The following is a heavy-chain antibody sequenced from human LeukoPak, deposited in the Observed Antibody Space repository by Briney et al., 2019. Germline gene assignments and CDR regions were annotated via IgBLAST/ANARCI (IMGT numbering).Heavy chain of an antibody. D-gene: IGHD3-10*01. CDR1: GYTFTAYY. Sequence: GASVKVSCKASGYTFTAYYMHWVRQAPGQGLEWMGWINPNSGGTNYAQKFQDRVTMTRDTSISTAYMELSRLRSDDTAVYYCASGYYSSGSYYHEAYWGQGALVTVSP. CDR2: INPNSGGT. V-gene: IGHV1-2*02. J-gene: IGHJ4*02. CDR3: ASGYYSSGSYYHEAY.